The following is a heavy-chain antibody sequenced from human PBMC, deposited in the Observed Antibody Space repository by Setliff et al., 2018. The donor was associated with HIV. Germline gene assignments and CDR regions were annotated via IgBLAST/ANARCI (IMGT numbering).Heavy chain of an antibody. CDR1: GHTFTNYD. J-gene: IGHJ6*02. D-gene: IGHD3-10*01. V-gene: IGHV1-8*01. CDR3: ARGKGVGGVIITGGLDV. CDR2: MNPNSGAS. Sequence: ASVKVSCKPSGHTFTNYDIHWMRRATGQGLEWMGWMNPNSGASGYALKFHDRVTMTRDTSITTAYVELSSLTSEDTAVYYCARGKGVGGVIITGGLDVWGQGTTVTVSS.